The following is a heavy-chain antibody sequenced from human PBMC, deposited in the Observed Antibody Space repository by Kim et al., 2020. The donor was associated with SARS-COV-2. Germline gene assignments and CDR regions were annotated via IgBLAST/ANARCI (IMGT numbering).Heavy chain of an antibody. V-gene: IGHV3-33*01. Sequence: GGSLRLSCAASGFTFSSYGMHWVRQAPGKGLEWVAVIWYDGSNKYYADSVKGRFTISRDNSKNTLYLQMNSLRAEDTAVYYCARDLSSSWYDAGDWFDPWGQGTLVTVSS. CDR1: GFTFSSYG. J-gene: IGHJ5*02. CDR3: ARDLSSSWYDAGDWFDP. D-gene: IGHD6-13*01. CDR2: IWYDGSNK.